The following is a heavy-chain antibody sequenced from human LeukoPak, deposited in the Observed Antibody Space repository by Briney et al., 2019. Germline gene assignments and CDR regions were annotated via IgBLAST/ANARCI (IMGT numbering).Heavy chain of an antibody. D-gene: IGHD6-13*01. V-gene: IGHV3-7*01. CDR1: GFSFSSYW. J-gene: IGHJ4*02. CDR2: IKQDGSEK. CDR3: ARGRGSWYGVYFDY. Sequence: GGSLRLSCAASGFSFSSYWMSWVRQAPGKGLEWVANIKQDGSEKYYVDSVKGRFTISRDNAKNSLYLQMNSLRTEDTAVYYCARGRGSWYGVYFDYWGQGTLVTVSS.